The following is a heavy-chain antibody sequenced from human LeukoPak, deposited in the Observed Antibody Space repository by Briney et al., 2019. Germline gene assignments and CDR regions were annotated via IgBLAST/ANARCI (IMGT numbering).Heavy chain of an antibody. D-gene: IGHD4-23*01. Sequence: GGSLRLSCAASGFTFSSYAMHWVRQAPGKGLEWVAVISYDGSNKYYADSVKGRFTISRDNSKNSLYLQMNSLRAEDTAVYYCARDSAVADYWGQGTLVTVSS. V-gene: IGHV3-30-3*01. CDR2: ISYDGSNK. J-gene: IGHJ4*02. CDR3: ARDSAVADY. CDR1: GFTFSSYA.